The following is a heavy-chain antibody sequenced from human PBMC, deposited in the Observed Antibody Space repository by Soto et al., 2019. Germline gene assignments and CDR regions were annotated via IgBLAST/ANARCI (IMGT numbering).Heavy chain of an antibody. D-gene: IGHD4-17*01. Sequence: EVLLVESGGGLVQPGGSLRHSCAASGFIFSNYWMHWVRRAPGQGLVWVARVNSEGSDTMYADSVKGRFTISRDNAKNTLYLQMNGLRAEDTAVYYCASLRRWHPFDLWGQGTLVTVSS. CDR2: VNSEGSDT. J-gene: IGHJ4*02. CDR3: ASLRRWHPFDL. V-gene: IGHV3-74*03. CDR1: GFIFSNYW.